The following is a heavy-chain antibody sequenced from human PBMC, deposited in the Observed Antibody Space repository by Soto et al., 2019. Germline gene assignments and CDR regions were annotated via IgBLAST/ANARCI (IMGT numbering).Heavy chain of an antibody. J-gene: IGHJ6*02. Sequence: PGGSLRLSCAASGFTVDTYATSWVRQAPGKGLEWVSTITGTGITKKYTGSVEGRFTMSRDKSKNTVYLQMNSLRVDDTAVYFCARTGLGTQLWASHYYYGMDVWGRGTTVTVSS. CDR2: ITGTGITK. D-gene: IGHD7-27*01. CDR3: ARTGLGTQLWASHYYYGMDV. V-gene: IGHV3-23*05. CDR1: GFTVDTYA.